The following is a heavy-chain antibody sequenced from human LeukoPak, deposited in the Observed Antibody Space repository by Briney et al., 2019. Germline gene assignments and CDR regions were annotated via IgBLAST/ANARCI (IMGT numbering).Heavy chain of an antibody. D-gene: IGHD3-22*01. V-gene: IGHV3-21*05. CDR2: ISSSSSYI. J-gene: IGHJ4*02. Sequence: GGSLRLSCAASGFTFSSYTMNWVRQAPGKGLEWVSYISSSSSYIYYADSVKGRFTISRDNAKNSLFLQLNSLRVEDTAVYYCARDTGLSGYYFDYWGQGILVTVSS. CDR1: GFTFSSYT. CDR3: ARDTGLSGYYFDY.